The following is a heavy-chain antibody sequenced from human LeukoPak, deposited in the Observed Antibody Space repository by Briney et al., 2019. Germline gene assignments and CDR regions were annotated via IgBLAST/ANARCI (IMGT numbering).Heavy chain of an antibody. CDR2: ITSSNNHI. Sequence: TGGSLRLSCAASGFTFSSYSMNWVRQAPGKGLEWVSYITSSNNHINYADSVKGRFTISRDNAKNSPFLQMNSLRAEDTAVYYCTRDPPYCGGDCYHFDYWGQGTLVTVSS. D-gene: IGHD2-21*02. CDR1: GFTFSSYS. V-gene: IGHV3-21*01. CDR3: TRDPPYCGGDCYHFDY. J-gene: IGHJ4*02.